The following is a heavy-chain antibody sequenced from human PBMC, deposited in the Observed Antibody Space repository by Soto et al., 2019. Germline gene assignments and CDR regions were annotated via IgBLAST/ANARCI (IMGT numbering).Heavy chain of an antibody. J-gene: IGHJ5*02. CDR2: ISSSGSTI. CDR1: GFTFSSYE. V-gene: IGHV3-48*03. D-gene: IGHD6-6*01. Sequence: PGGSLRLSCAASGFTFSSYEMNWVRQAPGKGLEWVSYISSSGSTIYYADSVKGRFTISRDNAKNSLYLQMNSLRAEDTAVYYCARASKPSIAARPNWFDPWGQGTLVTVSS. CDR3: ARASKPSIAARPNWFDP.